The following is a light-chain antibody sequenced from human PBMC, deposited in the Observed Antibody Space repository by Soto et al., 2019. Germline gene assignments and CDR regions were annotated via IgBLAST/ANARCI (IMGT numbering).Light chain of an antibody. CDR3: QQYKKWPPLT. V-gene: IGKV3-15*01. J-gene: IGKJ4*01. Sequence: EIVLTQSPATLSVSPGETATLSCRASQSVSYNLAWYQQKPGQGPRLLIYGAFTRATGIPARFSGSGSGTEFTFTISSLQSEDFAVYYCQQYKKWPPLTFGGGTKVEIK. CDR2: GAF. CDR1: QSVSYN.